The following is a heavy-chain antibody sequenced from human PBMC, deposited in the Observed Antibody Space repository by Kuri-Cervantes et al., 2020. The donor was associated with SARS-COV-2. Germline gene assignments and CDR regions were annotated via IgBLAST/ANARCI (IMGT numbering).Heavy chain of an antibody. CDR3: ARRFHQYQLPHWYFDL. D-gene: IGHD2-2*01. CDR1: GFTFSSYE. Sequence: GGSLRLSCAASGFTFSSYEMNWVRQAPGKGLEWVANIKQDGSEKYYVDSVKGRFTISRDNAKNSLYLQMNSLRAEDTAVYCCARRFHQYQLPHWYFDLWGRGTLVTVSS. CDR2: IKQDGSEK. V-gene: IGHV3-7*01. J-gene: IGHJ2*01.